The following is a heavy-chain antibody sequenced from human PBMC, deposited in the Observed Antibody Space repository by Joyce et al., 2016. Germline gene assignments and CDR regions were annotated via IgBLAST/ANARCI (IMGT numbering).Heavy chain of an antibody. V-gene: IGHV3-30*18. CDR2: ISYDGIYK. CDR1: GLTLSNYG. D-gene: IGHD6-25*01. Sequence: QVQLVESGGGVVQPGRSLRLSCAASGLTLSNYGVHWVRQAPCKGLEWVAVISYDGIYKYYAESVKVRFTISRDNSKNTVFLEMNSLRTEDTAVYYCAKILTATYSSGWFLDYWGQGTLVTVSS. J-gene: IGHJ4*02. CDR3: AKILTATYSSGWFLDY.